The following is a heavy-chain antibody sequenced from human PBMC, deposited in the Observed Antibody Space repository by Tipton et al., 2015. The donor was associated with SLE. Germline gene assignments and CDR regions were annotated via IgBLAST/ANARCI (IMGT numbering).Heavy chain of an antibody. V-gene: IGHV4-59*13. Sequence: TLSLTCTVSGGSINSYYWSWIRQPPGKGLEWIGYIYYSGNTNYNPSLKSRVTISVDTSKDQFSLKLGSVTTADTAVYYCARDSPGDFDWFDAFDIWGQGTMVTVSS. D-gene: IGHD3-9*01. CDR3: ARDSPGDFDWFDAFDI. J-gene: IGHJ3*02. CDR2: IYYSGNT. CDR1: GGSINSYY.